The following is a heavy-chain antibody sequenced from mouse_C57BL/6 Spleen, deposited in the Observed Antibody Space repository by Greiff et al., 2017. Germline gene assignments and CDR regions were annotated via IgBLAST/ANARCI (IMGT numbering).Heavy chain of an antibody. CDR1: GFSFNTYA. CDR3: VREGDYGNYRAMDY. V-gene: IGHV10-1*01. J-gene: IGHJ4*01. CDR2: IRSKSNNYAT. Sequence: EVQLVESGRGLVQPKGSLKLSCAASGFSFNTYAMNWVRQAPGKGLEWVARIRSKSNNYATYYADSVKDRFTISRDDSESMLYLQMNNLKTEDTAMYYCVREGDYGNYRAMDYWGQGTSVTVSS. D-gene: IGHD2-1*01.